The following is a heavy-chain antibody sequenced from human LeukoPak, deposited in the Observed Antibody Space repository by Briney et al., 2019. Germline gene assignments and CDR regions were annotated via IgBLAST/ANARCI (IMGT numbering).Heavy chain of an antibody. CDR1: GFTFSAHY. J-gene: IGHJ5*02. V-gene: IGHV3-11*04. D-gene: IGHD4-17*01. Sequence: GGSLRLSCAASGFTFSAHYMSWIRQAPGKGLEWVSYISGSSSYIYYADSVKGRFTISRDNAKNSLYLQVNSLRAEDTAVYYCARAETTVTRPHWFDPWGQGTLVTVSS. CDR2: ISGSSSYI. CDR3: ARAETTVTRPHWFDP.